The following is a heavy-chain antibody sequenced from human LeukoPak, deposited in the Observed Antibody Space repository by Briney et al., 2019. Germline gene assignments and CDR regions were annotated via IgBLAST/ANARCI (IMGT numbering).Heavy chain of an antibody. D-gene: IGHD3-22*01. CDR1: GGTFSRYA. CDR2: VIPMFGTA. V-gene: IGHV1-69*01. CDR3: ARGWDYDSGGRPTAYVY. Sequence: ASVKVSCKASGGTFSRYAISWVRQAPGQGLEWMGGVIPMFGTANYAQKFQGKVTITADESTSTAYMELRSLRSEDTAVYYCARGWDYDSGGRPTAYVYWGQGTLVTVSS. J-gene: IGHJ4*02.